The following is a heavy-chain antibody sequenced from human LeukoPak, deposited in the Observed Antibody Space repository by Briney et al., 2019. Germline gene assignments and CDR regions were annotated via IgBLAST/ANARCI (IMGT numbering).Heavy chain of an antibody. V-gene: IGHV1-69*05. D-gene: IGHD1-26*01. Sequence: ASVKVSCKASGGTFSSYAISWVRQAPGQGLEWMGGIIPIFGTANYAQKFQGRVTITTDESTSTAYMELSSLRSEDTAVYYCARVPYSGSYNFDYWGQGTLVTVSS. J-gene: IGHJ4*02. CDR1: GGTFSSYA. CDR3: ARVPYSGSYNFDY. CDR2: IIPIFGTA.